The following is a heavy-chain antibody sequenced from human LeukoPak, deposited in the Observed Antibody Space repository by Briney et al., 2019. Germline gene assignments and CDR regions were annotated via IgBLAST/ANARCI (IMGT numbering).Heavy chain of an antibody. Sequence: GGSLRLSCAASGFTFSSYWMSWVRQAPGKGLEWVANIKQDGSEKYYVDSVKGRFTISRDNAKNSLFLQMNSLRPEDMALYYCAKGPRYSYGYYFDYWGQGTLVTVSS. CDR3: AKGPRYSYGYYFDY. CDR2: IKQDGSEK. CDR1: GFTFSSYW. J-gene: IGHJ4*02. D-gene: IGHD5-18*01. V-gene: IGHV3-7*03.